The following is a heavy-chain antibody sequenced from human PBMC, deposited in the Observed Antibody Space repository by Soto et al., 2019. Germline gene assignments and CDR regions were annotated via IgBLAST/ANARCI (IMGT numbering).Heavy chain of an antibody. Sequence: ASVKVSCKASGYTFTGYYMHWVRQAPGQGLEWRGWINPNSGGTNYAQKFQGRVTMTRDTSISTAYMELSRLRSDDTAVYYCARVSVGNIVVVPAAASFDYWGQGTLVTVSS. CDR3: ARVSVGNIVVVPAAASFDY. V-gene: IGHV1-2*02. J-gene: IGHJ4*02. CDR1: GYTFTGYY. CDR2: INPNSGGT. D-gene: IGHD2-2*01.